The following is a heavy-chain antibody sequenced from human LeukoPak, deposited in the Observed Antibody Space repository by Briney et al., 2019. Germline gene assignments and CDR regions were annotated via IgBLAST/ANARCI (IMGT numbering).Heavy chain of an antibody. J-gene: IGHJ4*02. V-gene: IGHV3-7*01. CDR1: GFTFSSYW. CDR3: ARQSPVRDHYFDSSGPLDY. D-gene: IGHD3-22*01. Sequence: GGSLRLSCAASGFTFSSYWMSWVRQAPGKGLEWVANIKQDGSEQYYVDSVKGRFTISRDNAKNSLYLQMNSLRAEDTAEYYCARQSPVRDHYFDSSGPLDYWGQGTLVTVSS. CDR2: IKQDGSEQ.